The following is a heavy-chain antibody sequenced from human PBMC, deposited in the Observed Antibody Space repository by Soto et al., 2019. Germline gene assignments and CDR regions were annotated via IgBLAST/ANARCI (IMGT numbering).Heavy chain of an antibody. J-gene: IGHJ4*02. CDR3: ARAGVTGTTRDY. CDR1: GGSVSSGSYY. V-gene: IGHV4-61*01. Sequence: KTSETLSLTCTVSGGSVSSGSYYWSWIRQPPGKGLEWIGYIYYSGSTNYNPSLKSRVTISVDTSKNQFSLKLSSVTAADTAVYYCARAGVTGTTRDYWGQGTLVTVSS. D-gene: IGHD1-7*01. CDR2: IYYSGST.